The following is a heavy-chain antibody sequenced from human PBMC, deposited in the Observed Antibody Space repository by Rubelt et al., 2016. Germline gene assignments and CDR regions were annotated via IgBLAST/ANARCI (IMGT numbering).Heavy chain of an antibody. CDR3: ARTRSAGLEIICGGDCYSFDY. CDR1: GYTFTSYG. J-gene: IGHJ4*02. V-gene: IGHV1-18*01. Sequence: KPGASVKVSCKASGYTFTSYGISWVRQAPGQGLEWMGWISAYNGNTNYAQKLQGRVTMTTDTSTSTAYMELRSLRSDDTAVHYCARTRSAGLEIICGGDCYSFDYWGQGTLVTVSS. CDR2: ISAYNGNT. D-gene: IGHD2-21*02.